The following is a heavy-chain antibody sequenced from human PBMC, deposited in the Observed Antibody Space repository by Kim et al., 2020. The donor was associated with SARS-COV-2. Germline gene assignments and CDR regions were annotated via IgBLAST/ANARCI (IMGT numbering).Heavy chain of an antibody. CDR2: TYYRSKWYN. CDR1: GDSVSGNSAA. J-gene: IGHJ5*02. V-gene: IGHV6-1*01. D-gene: IGHD7-27*01. Sequence: SQTLSLTCAISGDSVSGNSAAWNWIRQSPSRGLEWLGRTYYRSKWYNDYAVSVKSRISINPDTSKNQFSLQLNSVTPEDTAVYFCARGIGNWENWFDPWGPGTLVTVSS. CDR3: ARGIGNWENWFDP.